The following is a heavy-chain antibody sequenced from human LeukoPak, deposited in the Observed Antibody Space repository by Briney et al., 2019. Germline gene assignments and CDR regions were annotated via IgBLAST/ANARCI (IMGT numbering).Heavy chain of an antibody. J-gene: IGHJ3*02. CDR2: IYPGDSDT. D-gene: IGHD3-10*01. Sequence: GESLKISCKGSGYSFTSYWIGWVRQLPGKGLEWMGIIYPGDSDTRYSPSFQGQVTISADKYISTDYLQWSSLKASDTAMYYCARRRELLWFGENRINDAFDIWGQGTMVTVSS. V-gene: IGHV5-51*01. CDR1: GYSFTSYW. CDR3: ARRRELLWFGENRINDAFDI.